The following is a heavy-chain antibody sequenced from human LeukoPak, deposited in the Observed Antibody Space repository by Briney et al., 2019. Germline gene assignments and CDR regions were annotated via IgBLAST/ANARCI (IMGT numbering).Heavy chain of an antibody. D-gene: IGHD3-10*01. Sequence: SETLSLTCAVSGGSISSGGYCWSWIRQPRGKRLEWIGNIYDSGNTYYNPSLQSRVTISVDTSKNQVSLRLSSVTAADTAVYYCSRVEYYYGSGSYGGISRYYYYMDVWGKGTTVTVSS. CDR1: GGSISSGGYC. V-gene: IGHV4-30-4*07. J-gene: IGHJ6*03. CDR2: IYDSGNT. CDR3: SRVEYYYGSGSYGGISRYYYYMDV.